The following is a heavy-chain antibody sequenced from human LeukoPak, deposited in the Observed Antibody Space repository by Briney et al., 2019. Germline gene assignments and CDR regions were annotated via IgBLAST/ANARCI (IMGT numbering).Heavy chain of an antibody. Sequence: GGSLRLSCSASGFTFSSYGMHWVRQTPGKGLEWVALISFDGSIEYYVDSVKGRFTISRDNSKNTLFLQMNSLRPEDTAVYYCAKDSDIAVAGSDDALDVWGQGTMVTVSS. CDR2: ISFDGSIE. D-gene: IGHD6-19*01. CDR3: AKDSDIAVAGSDDALDV. CDR1: GFTFSSYG. V-gene: IGHV3-30*18. J-gene: IGHJ3*01.